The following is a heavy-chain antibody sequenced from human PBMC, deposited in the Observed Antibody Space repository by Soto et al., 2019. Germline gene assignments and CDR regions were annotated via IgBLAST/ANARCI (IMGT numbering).Heavy chain of an antibody. V-gene: IGHV3-33*01. CDR1: GFTFSSFG. D-gene: IGHD3-3*01. CDR2: IWDDGSKK. J-gene: IGHJ6*02. CDR3: PRDDSYYSLWSGYYPSRKGMDV. Sequence: QVQVVESGGGVVQPGRSLRLSCAASGFTFSSFGMHWVRQAPGKGLEWVSLIWDDGSKKSDGDSVKGRFTISRDNSRNTVYLQMISLSADDTAGYYCPRDDSYYSLWSGYYPSRKGMDVWGQGTKVTVSS.